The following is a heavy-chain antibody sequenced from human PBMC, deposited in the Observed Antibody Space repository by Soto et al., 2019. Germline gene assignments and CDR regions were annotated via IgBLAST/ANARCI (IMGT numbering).Heavy chain of an antibody. Sequence: SETLSLTCAFYGGSFDDFYWSWVRQSPGKGLEWVGEISHDGGTNYSPSLASRVSISVDTSKNQFSLHLRSVTAADTGLYYCARGQLVWYGDLTPYHRDMDVWGQGTTVT. CDR3: ARGQLVWYGDLTPYHRDMDV. CDR2: ISHDGGT. D-gene: IGHD3-10*01. V-gene: IGHV4-34*01. J-gene: IGHJ6*02. CDR1: GGSFDDFY.